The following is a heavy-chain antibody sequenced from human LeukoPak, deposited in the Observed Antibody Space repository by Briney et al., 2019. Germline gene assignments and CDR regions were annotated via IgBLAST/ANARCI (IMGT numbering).Heavy chain of an antibody. V-gene: IGHV3-30*18. CDR3: AKDHAYYYYDSSGYYDY. J-gene: IGHJ4*02. Sequence: PGGSLRLSCAASGFTFSSCGMHWVRQAPGKGLEWVAVISYDGSNKYYADSVKGRFTISRDNSKNTLYLQMNSLRAEDTAVSYCAKDHAYYYYDSSGYYDYWGQGTLVTVSS. CDR2: ISYDGSNK. D-gene: IGHD3-22*01. CDR1: GFTFSSCG.